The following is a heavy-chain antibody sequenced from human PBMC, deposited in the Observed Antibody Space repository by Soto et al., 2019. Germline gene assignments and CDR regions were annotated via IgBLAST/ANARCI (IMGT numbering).Heavy chain of an antibody. Sequence: ASVKVSCKASGGTFSSYAISWVRQAPGQGLEWMGWIIPIFGTANYAQKFQGRVTMTRNNSISTAYMELSSLRSEDTAVYYCARGLPYYYDSSGYWGDAFDIWGQGTMVTVSS. CDR2: IIPIFGTA. V-gene: IGHV1-69*05. CDR3: ARGLPYYYDSSGYWGDAFDI. D-gene: IGHD3-22*01. CDR1: GGTFSSYA. J-gene: IGHJ3*02.